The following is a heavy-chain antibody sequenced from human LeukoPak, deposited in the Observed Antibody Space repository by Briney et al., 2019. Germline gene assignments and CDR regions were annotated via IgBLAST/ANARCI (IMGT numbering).Heavy chain of an antibody. Sequence: GRSLRLSCAASGFTFDDYAMHWVRQAPGKGLELVSGISWNSGSIGYADSVKGRFTISRDNAKNSLYLQMNSLRAEDTALYYCAKDIPPRSYYYYGMDVWGQGTTVTVSS. D-gene: IGHD3-3*01. V-gene: IGHV3-9*01. J-gene: IGHJ6*02. CDR3: AKDIPPRSYYYYGMDV. CDR1: GFTFDDYA. CDR2: ISWNSGSI.